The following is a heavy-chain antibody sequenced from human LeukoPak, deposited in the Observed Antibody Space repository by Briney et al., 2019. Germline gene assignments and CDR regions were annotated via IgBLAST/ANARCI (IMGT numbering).Heavy chain of an antibody. J-gene: IGHJ4*02. Sequence: SVKVSCTASGGTFSSYAISWVRQAPGQGLEWMGGIIPIFGTANYAQKFQGRVTITADESTSTAYMELSSLRSEDTAVYYCASSTTVVTYYFDYWGQGTLVTVSS. CDR1: GGTFSSYA. V-gene: IGHV1-69*13. CDR3: ASSTTVVTYYFDY. D-gene: IGHD4-23*01. CDR2: IIPIFGTA.